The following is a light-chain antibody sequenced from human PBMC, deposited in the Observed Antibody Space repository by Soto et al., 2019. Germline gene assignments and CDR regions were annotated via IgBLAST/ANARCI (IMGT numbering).Light chain of an antibody. J-gene: IGLJ2*01. CDR1: SSDIGGYSY. CDR2: EVS. V-gene: IGLV2-14*01. CDR3: SSYTSNTTVV. Sequence: SALTQPASVSGSPGQSIIISCTGTSSDIGGYSYVSWYQQHPGKAPKLMIYEVSNRPSGVSNRFSGSKSGNTASLTISGLQAEDEADYYCSSYTSNTTVVFGGGTKVTVL.